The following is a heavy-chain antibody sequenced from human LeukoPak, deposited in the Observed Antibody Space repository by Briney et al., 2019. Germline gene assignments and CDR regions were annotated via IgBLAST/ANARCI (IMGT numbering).Heavy chain of an antibody. D-gene: IGHD1-26*01. Sequence: SVKVSCKASGGTFSSYAIIWVRQAPGQGLEWMGGIIPIFGTANYAQKFQGRVTITANDSSSMAYIDLSGLESEDTAVSCCARDPSSWRERGREAFDIWGQGTMVTVSS. CDR3: ARDPSSWRERGREAFDI. J-gene: IGHJ3*02. V-gene: IGHV1-69*13. CDR2: IIPIFGTA. CDR1: GGTFSSYA.